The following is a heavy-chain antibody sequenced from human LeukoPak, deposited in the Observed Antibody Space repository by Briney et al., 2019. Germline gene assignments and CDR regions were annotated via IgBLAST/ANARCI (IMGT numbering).Heavy chain of an antibody. CDR2: INENENEN. V-gene: IGHV3-7*03. CDR3: AKGLDYYDSSGWDY. CDR1: GFIFSSYC. D-gene: IGHD3-22*01. Sequence: AGGSLRLSCGASGFIFSSYCMMWVRQAPGKGLDGVATINENENENLYVDSVKGRFTISRDNAKNSLYLQMNSLRAEDTALYYCAKGLDYYDSSGWDYWGQGTLVTVSS. J-gene: IGHJ4*02.